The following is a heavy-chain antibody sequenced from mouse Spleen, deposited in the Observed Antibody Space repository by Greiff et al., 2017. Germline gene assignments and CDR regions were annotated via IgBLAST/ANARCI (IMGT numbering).Heavy chain of an antibody. J-gene: IGHJ1*01. CDR2: IYPGDGDT. D-gene: IGHD2-3*01. CDR1: GYAFSSYW. Sequence: QVQLQQSGAELVKPGASVKISCKASGYAFSSYWMNWVKQRPGKGLEWIGQIYPGDGDTNYNGKFKGKATLTADKSSSTAYMQLSSLTSEDSAVYFCARSGGGYSGWYFDVWGAGTTVTVSS. V-gene: IGHV1-80*01. CDR3: ARSGGGYSGWYFDV.